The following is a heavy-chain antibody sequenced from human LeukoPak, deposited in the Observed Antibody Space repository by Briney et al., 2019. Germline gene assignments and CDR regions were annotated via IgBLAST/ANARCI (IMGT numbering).Heavy chain of an antibody. V-gene: IGHV1-69*04. CDR1: GGTFSSYA. J-gene: IGHJ4*02. Sequence: LVKVSCKASGGTFSSYAISWVRQAPGQGLEWMGRIIPILGIANYAQKFQGRVTITADKSTSTAYMELSSLRSEDTAVYYCARMAVAAAGSFDYWGQGTLVTVSS. CDR3: ARMAVAAAGSFDY. CDR2: IIPILGIA. D-gene: IGHD6-13*01.